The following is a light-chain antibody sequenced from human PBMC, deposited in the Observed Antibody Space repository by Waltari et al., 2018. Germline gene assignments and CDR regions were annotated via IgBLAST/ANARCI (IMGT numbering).Light chain of an antibody. V-gene: IGKV1-39*01. CDR3: QQSYTTPRT. CDR2: GAS. Sequence: DIQMTQSPSSLSASVGDRVTITCRASQTIINFLNWYQQKPGEVPKVLIYGASSLQSGVPSRFSGSGSGTDFTLTISSLQPEDFATYYCQQSYTTPRTFGPGTKVDIK. CDR1: QTIINF. J-gene: IGKJ3*01.